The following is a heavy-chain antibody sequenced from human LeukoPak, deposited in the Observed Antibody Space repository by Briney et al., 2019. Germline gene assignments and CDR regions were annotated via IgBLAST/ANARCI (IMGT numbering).Heavy chain of an antibody. CDR3: AKAYGVVEIRY. CDR2: IYSGGST. V-gene: IGHV3-53*01. D-gene: IGHD5-24*01. Sequence: GGSLRLSCAASGFTVSSNYMSWVRQAPGKGLEWVSVIYSGGSTYYADSVKGRFTISRDNSKNTLYLQMNSLRAEDTAVYYCAKAYGVVEIRYWGQGTLVTVSS. J-gene: IGHJ4*02. CDR1: GFTVSSNY.